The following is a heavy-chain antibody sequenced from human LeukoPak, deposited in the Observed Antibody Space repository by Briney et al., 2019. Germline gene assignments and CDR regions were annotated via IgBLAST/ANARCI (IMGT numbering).Heavy chain of an antibody. D-gene: IGHD6-19*01. CDR3: ARWTGYTSGWTDPEPVKYFDY. CDR2: VYYSGST. Sequence: SETLSLTCTVSGGSISSNNYYWVWIRQPPGKGLESIGSVYYSGSTYYNPSFKSRVTISVDTSKNQFSLNLSSLTAADTAVYYCARWTGYTSGWTDPEPVKYFDYWGQGTLVPVSS. V-gene: IGHV4-39*07. CDR1: GGSISSNNYY. J-gene: IGHJ4*02.